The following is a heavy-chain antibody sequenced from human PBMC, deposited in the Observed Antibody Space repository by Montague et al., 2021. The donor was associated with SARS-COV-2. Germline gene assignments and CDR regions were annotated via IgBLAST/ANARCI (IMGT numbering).Heavy chain of an antibody. J-gene: IGHJ6*02. CDR3: ARDSSSGSAWYYYYGMDV. Sequence: SLRLSCAASGFTFSSYGMHWVRQAPGKGLEWVALIWYDGSKNYYADSVKGRFTISRDNSKSTLYLQMNTLRAEDTAVYYCARDSSSGSAWYYYYGMDVWGQGTTVTVSS. CDR1: GFTFSSYG. V-gene: IGHV3-33*01. D-gene: IGHD6-13*01. CDR2: IWYDGSKN.